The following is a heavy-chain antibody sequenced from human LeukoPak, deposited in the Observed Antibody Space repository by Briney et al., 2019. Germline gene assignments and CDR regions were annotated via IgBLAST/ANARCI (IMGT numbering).Heavy chain of an antibody. CDR3: AKDRYSGSYLEYFDY. V-gene: IGHV3-23*01. D-gene: IGHD1-26*01. CDR2: ISGSGGST. CDR1: GFTFSSYA. J-gene: IGHJ4*02. Sequence: GGSLRLSFAASGFTFSSYAMSWVRQAPGKGLEWVSAISGSGGSTYYADSVKGRFTISRDNSKNTLYLQMNSLRAEDTAVYYCAKDRYSGSYLEYFDYWGQGTLVTVSS.